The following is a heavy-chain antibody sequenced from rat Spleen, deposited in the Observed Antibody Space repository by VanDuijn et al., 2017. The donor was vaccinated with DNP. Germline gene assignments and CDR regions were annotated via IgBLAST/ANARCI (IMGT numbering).Heavy chain of an antibody. Sequence: EVQLVESGGGLVQPGRSLKLSCTASGFTFTNYGMAWVRQAPTKGLEWVASITTGGGNTYYRDSVKGRFTISRDNAKNTQYLQMDSLRSEDTATYYCARPASGWFAYWGQGTLVTVSS. CDR1: GFTFTNYG. CDR3: ARPASGWFAY. D-gene: IGHD4-3*01. V-gene: IGHV5S13*01. CDR2: ITTGGGNT. J-gene: IGHJ3*01.